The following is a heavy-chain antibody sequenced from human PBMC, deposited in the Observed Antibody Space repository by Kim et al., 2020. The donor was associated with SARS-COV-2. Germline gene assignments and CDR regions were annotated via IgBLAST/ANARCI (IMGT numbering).Heavy chain of an antibody. J-gene: IGHJ4*02. Sequence: ASVKVSCKTSGYSLTTYGVNWIRQAPGQGLEWMGWISGYNGNTNLAQKFQGRVTLTTDTSTSATYMELRALRSDDTAIYYCARARGGFGVATMDFWGQGTLVTVSS. D-gene: IGHD3-3*01. CDR3: ARARGGFGVATMDF. CDR2: ISGYNGNT. CDR1: GYSLTTYG. V-gene: IGHV1-18*01.